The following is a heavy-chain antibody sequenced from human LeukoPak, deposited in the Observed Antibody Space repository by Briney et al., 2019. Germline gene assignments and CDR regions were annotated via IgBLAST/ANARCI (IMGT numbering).Heavy chain of an antibody. CDR3: ARGRIFGLRLRGGAYYMDG. D-gene: IGHD3/OR15-3a*01. J-gene: IGHJ6*03. Sequence: GGSLKLSCAGSGFSFSNYGMLWLRQAPGKGLEWISSINSGGSAISYADSVKGRFTVSTDNDNNSLWLQMNSLKAAEPAVYFCARGRIFGLRLRGGAYYMDGWGKGTTVTVS. V-gene: IGHV3-48*01. CDR1: GFSFSNYG. CDR2: INSGGSAI.